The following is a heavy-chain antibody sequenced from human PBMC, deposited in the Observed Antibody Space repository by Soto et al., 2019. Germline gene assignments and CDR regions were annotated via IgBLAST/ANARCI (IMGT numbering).Heavy chain of an antibody. Sequence: GASVKVSCKASGYTFSDYYIHWVRQAPGQGLEWMGWINPNSGGTNSAEQFQDRVTMTRDTSISTAHMELRRLRSDDTAVYYCARERYCTTTGCYAFDPWGQGTLVTVSS. CDR1: GYTFSDYY. CDR3: ARERYCTTTGCYAFDP. D-gene: IGHD2-2*01. V-gene: IGHV1-2*02. J-gene: IGHJ5*02. CDR2: INPNSGGT.